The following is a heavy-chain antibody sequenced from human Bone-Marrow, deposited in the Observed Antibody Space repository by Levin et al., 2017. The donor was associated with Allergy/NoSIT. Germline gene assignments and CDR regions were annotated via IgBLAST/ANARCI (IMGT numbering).Heavy chain of an antibody. J-gene: IGHJ6*02. CDR1: GFTFSSYG. Sequence: GGSLRLSCAASGFTFSSYGMHWVRQAPGKGLEWVAVISYDGSNKYYADSVKGRFTISRDNSKNTLYLQMNSLRAEDTAVYYCAKVGGERGYSYGSPDYYYYGMDVWGQGTTVTVSS. V-gene: IGHV3-30*18. CDR3: AKVGGERGYSYGSPDYYYYGMDV. CDR2: ISYDGSNK. D-gene: IGHD5-18*01.